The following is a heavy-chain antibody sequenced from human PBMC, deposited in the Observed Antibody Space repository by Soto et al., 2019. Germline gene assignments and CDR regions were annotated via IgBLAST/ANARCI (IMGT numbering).Heavy chain of an antibody. V-gene: IGHV4-59*01. CDR1: GGSISSYY. Sequence: SSETLSLTYTVSGGSISSYYWSWIRQPPGKELEWIGYIYYSGSTNYNPSLKSRVTISVDTSKNQFSLKLSSGTAADTAVYYCARLSGTSPSFYYYYYYMDVWGKGTTVTVSS. CDR3: ARLSGTSPSFYYYYYYMDV. CDR2: IYYSGST. D-gene: IGHD1-7*01. J-gene: IGHJ6*03.